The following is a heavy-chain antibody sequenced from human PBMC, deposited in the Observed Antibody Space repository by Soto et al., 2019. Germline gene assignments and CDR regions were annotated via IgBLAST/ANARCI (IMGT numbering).Heavy chain of an antibody. CDR3: ARDKPQAAAATRFDN. CDR2: INAGNGNT. CDR1: GYTFTSYA. Sequence: ASVKVSCKASGYTFTSYAMHWVRQAPGQRLEWMGWINAGNGNTKYSQKFQGRVTITRDTSASTAYMELSSLRSEDTAVYYCARDKPQAAAATRFDNWGQGTLVTISS. J-gene: IGHJ4*02. V-gene: IGHV1-3*01. D-gene: IGHD6-25*01.